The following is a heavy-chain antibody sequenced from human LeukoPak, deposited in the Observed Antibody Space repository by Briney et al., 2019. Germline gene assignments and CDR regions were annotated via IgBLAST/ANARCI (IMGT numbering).Heavy chain of an antibody. CDR3: AKGGAWRDC. D-gene: IGHD4/OR15-4a*01. J-gene: IGHJ4*02. V-gene: IGHV3-30*18. CDR1: GFTFSTYG. CDR2: ISHHGSNK. Sequence: PGGSLRLSCVASGFTFSTYGMNWVRQAPGKGLEWVAVISHHGSNKFYADSVKGRFTISRDNSNNMVYLQMNGLRAEDTAVYYCAKGGAWRDCWGPGTLVTVSS.